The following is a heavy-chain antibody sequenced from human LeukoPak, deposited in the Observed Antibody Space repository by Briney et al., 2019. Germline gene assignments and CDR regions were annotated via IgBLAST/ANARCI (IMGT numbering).Heavy chain of an antibody. CDR3: ARVWGRRGYSYGLDV. CDR1: GYTFTGYY. CDR2: INPNSGGT. J-gene: IGHJ6*02. D-gene: IGHD5-18*01. Sequence: GASVKVSCKASGYTFTGYYIHWVRQAPGQGLEWMGWINPNSGGTNYAQKFQGRVTMTRDTSISTAYMELSRLRSDDTAVYYCARVWGRRGYSYGLDVWGQGTTVTVSS. V-gene: IGHV1-2*02.